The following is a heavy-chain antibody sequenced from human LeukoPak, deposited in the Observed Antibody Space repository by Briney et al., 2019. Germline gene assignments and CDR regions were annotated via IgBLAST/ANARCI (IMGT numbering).Heavy chain of an antibody. V-gene: IGHV4-38-2*02. D-gene: IGHD4-23*01. CDR1: GYSISSGYY. J-gene: IGHJ4*02. CDR2: IYPSGST. CDR3: TRVFYGGNANFEY. Sequence: SETLSLTCTVSGYSISSGYYWGWIRQPPGKGLEWNGGIYPSGSTYYNPSLKRRVTISLDQSKNQFASKLSTCTAGNTAVNYGTRVFYGGNANFEYWGQRTLVSVSS.